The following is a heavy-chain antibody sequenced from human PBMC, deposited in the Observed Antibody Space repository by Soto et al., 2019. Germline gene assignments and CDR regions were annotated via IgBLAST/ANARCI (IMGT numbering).Heavy chain of an antibody. D-gene: IGHD1-7*01. J-gene: IGHJ4*02. Sequence: SETLSLTCAVYGGSFSGHYWSWIRQPPGKGLEWIGQINQSGSTNYNPSLKSRFTISADMSKNQFSLRLRSVTAADTAVYYCARGVALELVVHGDASDKSYFDSWGQGTLVTVS. V-gene: IGHV4-34*01. CDR3: ARGVALELVVHGDASDKSYFDS. CDR1: GGSFSGHY. CDR2: INQSGST.